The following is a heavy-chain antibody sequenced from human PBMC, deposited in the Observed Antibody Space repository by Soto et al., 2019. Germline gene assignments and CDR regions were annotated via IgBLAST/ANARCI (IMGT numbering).Heavy chain of an antibody. D-gene: IGHD3-10*01. CDR2: IYYSGST. J-gene: IGHJ6*02. CDR3: ARARITMVREVVKYNMDL. V-gene: IGHV4-61*01. CDR1: GDSVSSGRYF. Sequence: SETLSLTCSVSGDSVSSGRYFWSWIRQSPVKGLEWIGNIYYSGSTNSNPSLQSRATLSMDTSKNQLSLKLSSVTAADTAIYYCARARITMVREVVKYNMDLWGQGTTVTVSS.